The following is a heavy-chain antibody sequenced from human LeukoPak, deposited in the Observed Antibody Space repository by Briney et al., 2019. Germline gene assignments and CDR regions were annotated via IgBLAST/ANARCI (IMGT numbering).Heavy chain of an antibody. Sequence: PGGSLRLSCAASGFTFSSYAMSWVRQAPGKGLEWVSAISSSGGSTYYTDSVKGRFTISRGNSKNTLYLQMNSLRAEDTAVYYCAKVRSGSYSPYFDYWGQGTLVTVSS. J-gene: IGHJ4*02. CDR2: ISSSGGST. CDR3: AKVRSGSYSPYFDY. D-gene: IGHD1-26*01. CDR1: GFTFSSYA. V-gene: IGHV3-23*01.